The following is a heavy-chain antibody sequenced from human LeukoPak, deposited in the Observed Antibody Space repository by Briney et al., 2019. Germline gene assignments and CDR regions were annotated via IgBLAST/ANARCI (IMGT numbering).Heavy chain of an antibody. D-gene: IGHD1-26*01. CDR2: TSGDGGST. J-gene: IGHJ3*02. V-gene: IGHV3-43*02. CDR1: GFTFDDYA. Sequence: GGSLRLSCAASGFTFDDYAMHWVRQAPGKGLEWVSLTSGDGGSTYYADSVKGRFTISRDNSKNSLYLQMNSLRTEDTALYYCGRWDDAFDIWGQGTMVTVSS. CDR3: GRWDDAFDI.